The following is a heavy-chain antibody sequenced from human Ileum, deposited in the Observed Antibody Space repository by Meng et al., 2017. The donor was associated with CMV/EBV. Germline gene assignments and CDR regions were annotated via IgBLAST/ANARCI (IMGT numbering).Heavy chain of an antibody. CDR2: INPKSDRT. Sequence: QVQLVQSGAEVTKPGASVKVSCKASGYTFSGYYIHWVRQAPGQGLEWMGWINPKSDRTKYAQKFQGRVTMNRDTSTSTAYMEVSRLRSDDTAVYYCARGVRVGTSREFYFDLWDQGTLVTVSS. V-gene: IGHV1-2*02. J-gene: IGHJ4*02. D-gene: IGHD1-26*01. CDR3: ARGVRVGTSREFYFDL. CDR1: GYTFSGYY.